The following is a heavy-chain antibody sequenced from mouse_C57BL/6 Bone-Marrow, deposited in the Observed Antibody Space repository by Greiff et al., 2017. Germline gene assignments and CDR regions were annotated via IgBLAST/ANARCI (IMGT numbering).Heavy chain of an antibody. CDR2: IYPRNGST. V-gene: IGHV1-78*01. D-gene: IGHD2-3*01. CDR3: TKEVYDGYDWFAY. J-gene: IGHJ3*01. Sequence: QVQLQQSDAELVKPGASVKISCKASGYTFTDHTIHWMKQRPEQGLEWIGDIYPRNGSTRYNEKFKGKATLTADKSSSTAYMQLNSLTSEDSAVXCCTKEVYDGYDWFAYWGQGTLVTVSA. CDR1: GYTFTDHT.